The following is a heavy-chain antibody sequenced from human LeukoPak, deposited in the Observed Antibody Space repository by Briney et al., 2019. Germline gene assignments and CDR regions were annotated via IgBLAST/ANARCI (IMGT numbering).Heavy chain of an antibody. V-gene: IGHV4-34*01. CDR3: ARGRCSSTSCYLSHYYYGMDV. J-gene: IGHJ6*02. CDR1: GGSFSGYY. D-gene: IGHD2-2*01. CDR2: INHSGST. Sequence: SETLSLTCAVYGGSFSGYYWSWIRQPPGKGLEWIGEINHSGSTNYNPSLKSRVTISVDTSENQFSLKLSSVTAADTAVYYCARGRCSSTSCYLSHYYYGMDVWGQGTTVTASS.